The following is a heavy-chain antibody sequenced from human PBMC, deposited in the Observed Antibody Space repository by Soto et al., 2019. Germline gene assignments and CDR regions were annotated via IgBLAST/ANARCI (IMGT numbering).Heavy chain of an antibody. V-gene: IGHV3-23*01. D-gene: IGHD3-22*01. CDR2: ISGSGGST. CDR1: GFTFSSYA. J-gene: IGHJ4*02. CDR3: AKIPTYYYDSSGYYPFAS. Sequence: EVQLLESGGGLVQPGGSLRLSCAASGFTFSSYAMSWVRQAPGKGLEWVAAISGSGGSTYYADSVKGRFTISRDNYKNTMYMQMNSLRAEDTAVYYCAKIPTYYYDSSGYYPFASWGQGTLVTVSS.